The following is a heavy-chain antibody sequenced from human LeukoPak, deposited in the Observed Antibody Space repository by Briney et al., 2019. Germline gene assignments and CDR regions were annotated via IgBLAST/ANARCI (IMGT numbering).Heavy chain of an antibody. Sequence: PGGSLRLSCAVSGFTFSNAWMYWVRQAPGKGLEWVGRIKSKTDGGTTDYAAPVKGRFTISRDDSKNTLYLQMNSLKTEDTAVYYCTTAYSSSWYYFDYWGQGTLVTVSS. D-gene: IGHD6-13*01. CDR3: TTAYSSSWYYFDY. CDR2: IKSKTDGGTT. V-gene: IGHV3-15*07. CDR1: GFTFSNAW. J-gene: IGHJ4*02.